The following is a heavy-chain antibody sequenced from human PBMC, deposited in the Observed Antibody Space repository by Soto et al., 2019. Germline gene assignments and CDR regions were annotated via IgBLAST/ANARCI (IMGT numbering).Heavy chain of an antibody. D-gene: IGHD3-16*01. CDR3: AKTAGYDYVWGSSGLDP. V-gene: IGHV3-30*18. CDR2: ISYDGSDK. J-gene: IGHJ5*02. CDR1: GFIFSSYG. Sequence: PGGSLRLSYSGSGFIFSSYGMHWVRQAPGKGLEWVAVISYDGSDKYYGDSVKGRFTISRDDSKNTLYLQMNSLRVEDTAIYYCAKTAGYDYVWGSSGLDPWGQGTLVTVSS.